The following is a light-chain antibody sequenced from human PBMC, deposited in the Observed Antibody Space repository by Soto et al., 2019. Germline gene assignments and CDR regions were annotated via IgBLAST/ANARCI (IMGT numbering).Light chain of an antibody. J-gene: IGKJ1*01. CDR2: GVS. Sequence: IVLAQSPGTLSLSPGERATLSCRASQSVSSSSLAWYQHKPGQAPRLLIYGVSSRATGIPDRFSGSGSGTDFTLTVDRLEPEDFAVYYCHQYGSTPRTFGQGTKVDIK. V-gene: IGKV3-20*01. CDR3: HQYGSTPRT. CDR1: QSVSSSS.